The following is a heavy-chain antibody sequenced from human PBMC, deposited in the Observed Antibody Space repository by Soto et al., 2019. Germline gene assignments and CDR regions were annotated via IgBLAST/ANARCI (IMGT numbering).Heavy chain of an antibody. CDR2: INHSGST. CDR1: GGSFSGYY. V-gene: IGHV4-34*01. CDR3: ARVYHGSGSYTSASDNWFDP. J-gene: IGHJ5*02. D-gene: IGHD3-10*01. Sequence: SETLSLTCAVYGGSFSGYYWSWIRQPPGKGLEWIGEINHSGSTNYNPSLKSRVTISVDTSKNQFSRRLSSVTAADTAVYYCARVYHGSGSYTSASDNWFDPWGQGTLVTVSS.